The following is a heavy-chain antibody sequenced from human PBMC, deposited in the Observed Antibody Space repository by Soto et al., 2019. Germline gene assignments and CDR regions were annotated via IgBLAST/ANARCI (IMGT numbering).Heavy chain of an antibody. CDR1: GFTFSNYA. CDR2: ISYDGRDE. D-gene: IGHD5-12*01. Sequence: QVQLVESGGGVVQPGRSLRLFCTASGFTFSNYAIHWVRQAPGKGLEWVALISYDGRDEYYADSVKGRFTISRDNSKNTLYLQMNSLRAEDTGMFYCARDSRTDGYKYDYFDYWGQGTLVTVSS. V-gene: IGHV3-30*04. J-gene: IGHJ4*02. CDR3: ARDSRTDGYKYDYFDY.